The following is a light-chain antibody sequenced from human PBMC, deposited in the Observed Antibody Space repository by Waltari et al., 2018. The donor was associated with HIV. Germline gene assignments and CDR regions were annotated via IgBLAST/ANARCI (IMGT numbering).Light chain of an antibody. CDR1: RSNIGAGYD. CDR3: QSYDSSLL. Sequence: QSVLTQPPSVSGAPGQRVTISCTGSRSNIGAGYDVQWYQQLPGTAPKLLIFGDNNRPSGVPDRFSGSKSGTSASLAITGLQPEDEGDYYCQSYDSSLLFGGGTKLTVL. CDR2: GDN. V-gene: IGLV1-40*01. J-gene: IGLJ2*01.